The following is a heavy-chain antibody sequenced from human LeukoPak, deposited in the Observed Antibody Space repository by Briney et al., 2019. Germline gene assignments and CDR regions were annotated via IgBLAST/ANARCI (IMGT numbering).Heavy chain of an antibody. CDR1: GYTFTGYY. V-gene: IGHV1-2*02. Sequence: ASVKVSCKASGYTFTGYYMHWVRQAPGQGLEWMGWINPNSGDTNYAQKFQGRVTMTRDTSISTAYMELSRLRSDDTAVYYCARGKISYYYYYYMDVWGKGTTVTISS. CDR3: ARGKISYYYYYYMDV. CDR2: INPNSGDT. D-gene: IGHD3-16*01. J-gene: IGHJ6*03.